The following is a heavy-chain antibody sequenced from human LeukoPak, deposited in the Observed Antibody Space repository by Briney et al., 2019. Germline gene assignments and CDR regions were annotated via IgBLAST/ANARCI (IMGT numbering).Heavy chain of an antibody. J-gene: IGHJ4*02. V-gene: IGHV3-74*03. CDR3: ARGYGDYVAYFDY. CDR1: GFTFSSYW. CDR2: IHGDGTNT. Sequence: GGSLRLSCAGSGFTFSSYWMHWVRQAPGKGLVWVSRIHGDGTNTKYANSVKGRFTISRDNAKNTLYLQMNSLRAEDTAVYYCARGYGDYVAYFDYWDQGTLVTVSS. D-gene: IGHD4-17*01.